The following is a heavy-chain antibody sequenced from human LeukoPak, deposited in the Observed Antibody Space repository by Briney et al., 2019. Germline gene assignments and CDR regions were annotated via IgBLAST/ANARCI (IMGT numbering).Heavy chain of an antibody. V-gene: IGHV3-53*01. CDR2: IYSGGST. Sequence: GGSLRLSCAASGFTFRNAYMSWFRQAPGKGLEWVSVIYSGGSTYYADSVKGRFTISRDNSKNTLYLQMNSLRAEDTAVYYCARDRSGYYLDAFDIWGQGTMVTVSS. J-gene: IGHJ3*02. D-gene: IGHD3-22*01. CDR3: ARDRSGYYLDAFDI. CDR1: GFTFRNAY.